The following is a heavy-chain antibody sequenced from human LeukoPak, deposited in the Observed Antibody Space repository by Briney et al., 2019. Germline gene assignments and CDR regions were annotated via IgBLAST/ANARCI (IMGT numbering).Heavy chain of an antibody. CDR2: IIPIFGTA. Sequence: SVKVSCKAPGGTFSSYAISWVRQAPGQGLEWMGGIIPIFGTANYAQKFQGRVTITTDESTSTAYMELSSLRSEDTAVYYCAIKYCSGGSCYNYYYYMDVWGKGTTVTVSS. CDR1: GGTFSSYA. V-gene: IGHV1-69*05. J-gene: IGHJ6*03. CDR3: AIKYCSGGSCYNYYYYMDV. D-gene: IGHD2-15*01.